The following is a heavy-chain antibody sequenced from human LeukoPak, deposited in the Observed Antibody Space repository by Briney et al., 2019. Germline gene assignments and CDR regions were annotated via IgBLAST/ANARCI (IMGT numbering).Heavy chain of an antibody. Sequence: GESLKISCEGSGYNFTNYWIGWVRQMPGKGLEWMGIIYPGDSDTRYSPSFQGQVTISADKSISTAYLQWSSLKASDTAMYYCARQGYSSSWYAYYYYMDVWGKGTTVTVSS. CDR1: GYNFTNYW. V-gene: IGHV5-51*01. CDR2: IYPGDSDT. D-gene: IGHD6-13*01. CDR3: ARQGYSSSWYAYYYYMDV. J-gene: IGHJ6*03.